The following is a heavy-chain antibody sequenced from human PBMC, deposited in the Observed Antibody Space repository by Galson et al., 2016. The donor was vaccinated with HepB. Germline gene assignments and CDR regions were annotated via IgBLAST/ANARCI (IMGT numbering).Heavy chain of an antibody. CDR2: ISGSGQNT. Sequence: SLRLSCAASGFTFSSYAMSWVRQAPGKGLEWMSSISGSGQNTYYADSVEGRFTISRDNSKNTLYLQMGGLRAEDTATYFCARGGPAGDFFDYWGQGALVTVSS. CDR3: ARGGPAGDFFDY. D-gene: IGHD2-21*01. V-gene: IGHV3-23*01. CDR1: GFTFSSYA. J-gene: IGHJ4*02.